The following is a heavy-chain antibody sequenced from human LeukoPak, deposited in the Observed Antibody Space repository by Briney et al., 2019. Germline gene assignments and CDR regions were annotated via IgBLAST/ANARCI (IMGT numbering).Heavy chain of an antibody. Sequence: SETLSLTCTVSGGSVSSGSYYWSWIRQPPGKGLEWIGYIYYSGSTNYNPSLKSRVTISVDTSKNQFSLKLSSVTAADTAVYYCAGDRDYYDSSGYYSNWFDPWGQGTLVTVSS. J-gene: IGHJ5*02. V-gene: IGHV4-61*01. CDR1: GGSVSSGSYY. CDR3: AGDRDYYDSSGYYSNWFDP. D-gene: IGHD3-22*01. CDR2: IYYSGST.